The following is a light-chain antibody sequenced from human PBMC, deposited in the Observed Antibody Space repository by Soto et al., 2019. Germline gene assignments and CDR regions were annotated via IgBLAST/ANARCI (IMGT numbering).Light chain of an antibody. CDR2: GAS. V-gene: IGKV3-20*01. J-gene: IGKJ1*01. CDR3: QQYGSSPWT. CDR1: QSVSSDY. Sequence: EIVLTQSPGTLSLSPGERATLSCRASQSVSSDYLAWYQQKPGQAPWLLIYGASSGATGIPDRFSGSGSGTDFTLTISRLETEDFAVYYCQQYGSSPWTFGQGTKVEIK.